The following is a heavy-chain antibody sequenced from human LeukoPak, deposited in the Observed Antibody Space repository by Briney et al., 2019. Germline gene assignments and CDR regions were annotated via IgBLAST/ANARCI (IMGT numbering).Heavy chain of an antibody. CDR2: INHSGST. CDR1: GGSFSGYY. Sequence: SETLSLTCAVYGGSFSGYYWSWIRQPPGKGLEWIGEINHSGSTNYNPSLKSRVPISVDTSKNQFSLKLRSVTAADTAVYYCASVVVAATLDYWGQGTMVTVSS. V-gene: IGHV4-34*01. CDR3: ASVVVAATLDY. D-gene: IGHD2-15*01. J-gene: IGHJ4*02.